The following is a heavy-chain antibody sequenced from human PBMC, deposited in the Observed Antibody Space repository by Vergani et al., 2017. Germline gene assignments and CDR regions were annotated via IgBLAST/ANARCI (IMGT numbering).Heavy chain of an antibody. V-gene: IGHV3-30*18. CDR1: GFTFSSYG. CDR3: AKGIYDFWSGYDYYYMDV. CDR2: ISYDGSNK. Sequence: QVHLVESGGGVVQPGRSLRLSCAASGFTFSSYGMHWVRQAPGKGLEWVAVISYDGSNKYYADSVKGRFTISRDNSKNTLYLQMNSLRAEDTAVYYCAKGIYDFWSGYDYYYMDVWGKGTTVTVSS. D-gene: IGHD3-3*01. J-gene: IGHJ6*03.